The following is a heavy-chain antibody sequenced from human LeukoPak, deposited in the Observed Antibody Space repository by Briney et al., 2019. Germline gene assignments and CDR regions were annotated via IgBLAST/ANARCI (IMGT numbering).Heavy chain of an antibody. CDR1: GFTFDDYA. V-gene: IGHV3-53*01. Sequence: PGGSLRLSCAASGFTFDDYAMHWVRQAPGKGLEWVSVIYSGGSTYYADSVKGRFTISRDNSKNTLYLQMNSLRAEDTAVYYCARETPYSSSWQAYFDYWGQGTLVTVSS. CDR2: IYSGGST. D-gene: IGHD6-13*01. J-gene: IGHJ4*02. CDR3: ARETPYSSSWQAYFDY.